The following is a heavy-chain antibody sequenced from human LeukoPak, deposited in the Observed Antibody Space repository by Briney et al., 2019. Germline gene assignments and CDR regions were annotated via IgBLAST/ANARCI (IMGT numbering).Heavy chain of an antibody. CDR3: ARHGHCTNGVCYSNYYYHMDV. Sequence: GGSLRLSCKGSGYSFASSWIGWVRQMPGKGLEWMGIIYPDDSDTRYSPSFEGQITISVDKSISTAYLQWSSLKASDTAVYYCARHGHCTNGVCYSNYYYHMDVWGKGTTVTASS. CDR1: GYSFASSW. J-gene: IGHJ6*03. D-gene: IGHD2-8*01. V-gene: IGHV5-51*01. CDR2: IYPDDSDT.